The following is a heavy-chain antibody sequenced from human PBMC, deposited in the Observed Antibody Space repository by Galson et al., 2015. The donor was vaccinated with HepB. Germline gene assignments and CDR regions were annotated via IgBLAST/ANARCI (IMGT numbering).Heavy chain of an antibody. CDR3: ARPGADDFWSGIDWFDP. CDR1: GGTFSSYA. CDR2: IIPIFGTA. J-gene: IGHJ5*02. Sequence: SVKVSCKASGGTFSSYAISWVRQAPGQGLEWMGGIIPIFGTANYAQKFQGRVTITADESTSTAYMELSSLRSEDTAVYYCARPGADDFWSGIDWFDPWGQGTLVTVSS. V-gene: IGHV1-69*13. D-gene: IGHD3-3*01.